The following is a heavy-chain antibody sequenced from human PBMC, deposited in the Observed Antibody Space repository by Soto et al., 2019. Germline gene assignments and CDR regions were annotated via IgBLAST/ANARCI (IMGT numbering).Heavy chain of an antibody. V-gene: IGHV4-31*03. J-gene: IGHJ5*02. CDR3: ARGPYCSGGSCRGWFDP. CDR1: GGSISSGGYY. Sequence: PSETLSLTCTVSGGSISSGGYYWGWIRQHPGKGLEWIGYIYYSGSTYYNPSLKSRVTISVDTSKNQFSLKLGSVTAADTAVYYCARGPYCSGGSCRGWFDPWGQGTLVTVSS. CDR2: IYYSGST. D-gene: IGHD2-15*01.